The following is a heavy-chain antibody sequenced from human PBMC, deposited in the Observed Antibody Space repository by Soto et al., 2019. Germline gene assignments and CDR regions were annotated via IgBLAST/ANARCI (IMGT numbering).Heavy chain of an antibody. CDR3: ATEGSSWYRWFDP. CDR1: GYTFTGYN. Sequence: QVQLVQSGAEVKKPGASVKVSCKASGYTFTGYNMHWVRQAPGQGLEWMGWLNPKSGGTNYAQKCQGRVTMTRDTSISTAYMELSRLRSDDTAVYYCATEGSSWYRWFDPWGQGTLVTVSS. CDR2: LNPKSGGT. V-gene: IGHV1-2*02. J-gene: IGHJ5*02. D-gene: IGHD6-13*01.